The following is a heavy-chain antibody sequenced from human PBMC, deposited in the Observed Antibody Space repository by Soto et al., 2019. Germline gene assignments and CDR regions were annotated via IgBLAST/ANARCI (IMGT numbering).Heavy chain of an antibody. CDR2: INPNSGGT. J-gene: IGHJ6*02. D-gene: IGHD3-22*01. CDR1: GYTFTGYY. CDR3: ARGGAVYYDSSGYYRVLEYYYGMVV. V-gene: IGHV1-2*04. Sequence: VASVKVSCKASGYTFTGYYMHWVRQAPGQGLEWMGWINPNSGGTNYAQKFQGWVTMTRDTSISTAYMELGRLRSDDTAVYSCARGGAVYYDSSGYYRVLEYYYGMVVWGQGITVTVSS.